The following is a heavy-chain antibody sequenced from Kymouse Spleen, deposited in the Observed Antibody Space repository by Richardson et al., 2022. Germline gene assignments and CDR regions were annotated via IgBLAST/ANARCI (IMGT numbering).Heavy chain of an antibody. CDR2: IWYDGSNK. CDR1: GFTFSSYG. CDR3: AREGLELRTVLWFGEF*L. D-gene: IGHD3-10*01. J-gene: IGHJ4*02. Sequence: QVQLVESGGGVVQPGRSLRLSCAASGFTFSSYGMHWVRQAPGKGLEWVAVIWYDGSNKYYADSVKGRFTISRDNSKNTLYLQMNSLRAEDTAVYYCAREGLELRTVLWFGEF*LLGPGNPGHRLL. V-gene: IGHV3-33*01.